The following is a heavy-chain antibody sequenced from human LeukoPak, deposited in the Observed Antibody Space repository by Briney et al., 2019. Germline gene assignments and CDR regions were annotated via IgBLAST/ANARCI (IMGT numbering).Heavy chain of an antibody. CDR3: ARGPVYYYDSSGYYYQHLLDY. J-gene: IGHJ4*02. CDR1: GGSISSYY. Sequence: PSETLSLTCTVSGGSISSYYWSWIRQPPGKGLEWIGYIYYSGSTNYNPSLKGRVTISVDTSKNQFSLKLSSVTAADTAVYYCARGPVYYYDSSGYYYQHLLDYWGQGTLVTVSS. V-gene: IGHV4-59*12. CDR2: IYYSGST. D-gene: IGHD3-22*01.